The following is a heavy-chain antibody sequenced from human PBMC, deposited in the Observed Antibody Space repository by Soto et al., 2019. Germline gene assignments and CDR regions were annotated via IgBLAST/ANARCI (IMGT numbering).Heavy chain of an antibody. J-gene: IGHJ4*02. CDR3: ASRDPGTSVDY. CDR2: IYGTGST. V-gene: IGHV4-4*02. CDR1: GGSFTSNNW. Sequence: QVQLQESGPGLVKPSGTLSLTCAVSGGSFTSNNWWTWVRQPPGQGREWIGEIYGTGSTNYNPSLKSRFTISLDKSENQFSLKVTSLTAADTAVYYCASRDPGTSVDYWGQGTLVTVSS. D-gene: IGHD1-7*01.